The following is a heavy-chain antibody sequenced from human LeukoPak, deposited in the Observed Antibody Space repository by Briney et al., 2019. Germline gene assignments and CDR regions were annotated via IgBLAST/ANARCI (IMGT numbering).Heavy chain of an antibody. Sequence: ASVKVSCKASGYTFTGYYMHWVRQAPGQGLEWMGRINPNSGGTNYAQKFQGRVTMTRDTSISTAYMELSRLRSDDTAVYYCARAPYCSGGSCYPFDYWGQGTLVTVS. CDR2: INPNSGGT. J-gene: IGHJ4*02. CDR1: GYTFTGYY. V-gene: IGHV1-2*06. D-gene: IGHD2-15*01. CDR3: ARAPYCSGGSCYPFDY.